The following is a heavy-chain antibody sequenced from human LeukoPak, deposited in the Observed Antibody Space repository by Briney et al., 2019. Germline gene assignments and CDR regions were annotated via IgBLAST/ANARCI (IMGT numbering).Heavy chain of an antibody. D-gene: IGHD4-17*01. V-gene: IGHV3-21*01. CDR3: ARDNRYGDYVLDY. Sequence: PGGSLRLSCAASGFTFSSYSMNWVRQAAGKGLEWVSSISSSGSYIYYADSVKGRFTISRDNAKNSLYLQMNSLRAEDTAVYYCARDNRYGDYVLDYWGQGTLVTVSS. CDR2: ISSSGSYI. J-gene: IGHJ4*02. CDR1: GFTFSSYS.